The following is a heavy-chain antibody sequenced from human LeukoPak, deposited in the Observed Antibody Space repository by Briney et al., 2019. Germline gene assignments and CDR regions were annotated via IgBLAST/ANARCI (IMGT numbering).Heavy chain of an antibody. CDR3: ARYDSSGYYNYFAF. Sequence: GYIYYSGSTNYNPSLKSRVTISVDTSKNQFSLKLSSVTAADTAVYYCARYDSSGYYNYFAFWGQGTLVTVSS. J-gene: IGHJ4*02. V-gene: IGHV4-59*01. CDR2: IYYSGST. D-gene: IGHD3-22*01.